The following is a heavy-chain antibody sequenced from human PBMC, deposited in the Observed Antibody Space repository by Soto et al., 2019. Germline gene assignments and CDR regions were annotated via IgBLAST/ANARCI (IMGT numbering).Heavy chain of an antibody. CDR3: TTGGYQLYR. D-gene: IGHD2-2*01. CDR1: GCTFSNAW. J-gene: IGHJ4*02. Sequence: PDGTLRLSWAASGCTFSNAWTNWDRNTPGKGLEWVGRIKDNTDGGRTDYAAPVKGRFTISRDDSKNTLYLQMNSLKTEDTAVYYCTTGGYQLYRWGQGTMVTVSS. CDR2: IKDNTDGGRT. V-gene: IGHV3-15*01.